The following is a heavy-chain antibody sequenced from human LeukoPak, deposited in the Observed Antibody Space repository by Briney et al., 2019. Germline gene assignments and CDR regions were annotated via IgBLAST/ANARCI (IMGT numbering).Heavy chain of an antibody. D-gene: IGHD3-10*01. CDR3: ARRGPESYFNNWFDP. CDR1: GYTFTIYY. V-gene: IGHV1-46*01. Sequence: ASVKVSCKASGYTFTIYYMHWVRQAPGQGLEWMGIINPSGGSTSYAQKFQGRVTMTRDTSTSTVYMELSSLRSEDTAVYFCARRGPESYFNNWFDPWGQGTLVTVSS. CDR2: INPSGGST. J-gene: IGHJ5*02.